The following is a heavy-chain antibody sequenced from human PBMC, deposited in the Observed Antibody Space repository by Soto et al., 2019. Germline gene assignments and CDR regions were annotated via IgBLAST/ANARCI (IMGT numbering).Heavy chain of an antibody. J-gene: IGHJ4*02. CDR2: ISSSSSTI. V-gene: IGHV3-48*01. Sequence: GGSLRLSCAASGFTFSSYSMNWVRQAPGKGLEWVSYISSSSSTIYYADSVKGRFTISRDNAKNSLYLQMNSLRAEDTAVYYCARDPRDPPPPPTYYFDYWGQGTLVTVSS. CDR3: ARDPRDPPPPPTYYFDY. CDR1: GFTFSSYS.